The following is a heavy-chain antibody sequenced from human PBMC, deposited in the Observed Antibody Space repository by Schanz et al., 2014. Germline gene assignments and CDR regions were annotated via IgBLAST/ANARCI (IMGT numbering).Heavy chain of an antibody. CDR3: AREAKWGQWYFDL. V-gene: IGHV3-30*02. J-gene: IGHJ2*01. Sequence: QVQLVESGGGVVQPGGSLRLSCAASGFTFSSYGIHWVRQAPDKGLEWVSFIRYDGVNKYYADSVKGRLTVSRDNSENTVYLEFHSLRSEDTALYYCAREAKWGQWYFDLWGRGSLVTVSS. CDR2: IRYDGVNK. D-gene: IGHD1-26*01. CDR1: GFTFSSYG.